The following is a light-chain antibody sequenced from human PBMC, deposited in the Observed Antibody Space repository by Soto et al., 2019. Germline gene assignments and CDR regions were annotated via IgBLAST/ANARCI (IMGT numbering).Light chain of an antibody. CDR3: QQYESTPPT. V-gene: IGKV4-1*01. CDR2: WAS. CDR1: QSVLYSSNNKNY. J-gene: IGKJ2*01. Sequence: DIVMTQSPDSLAVSLGERATINCKASQSVLYSSNNKNYLAWYQQRPGQPPKLLIYWASTRESGVPDRFSGSGSGTDFPLTITSLQAEDVAVYYCQQYESTPPTFGQGTKLELK.